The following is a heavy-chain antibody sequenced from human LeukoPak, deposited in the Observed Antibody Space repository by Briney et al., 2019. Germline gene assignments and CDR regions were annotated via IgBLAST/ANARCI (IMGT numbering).Heavy chain of an antibody. Sequence: GGSLRLSCAASGFTFSSYWMNWVRQAPGKGLVWVSRIASDGSSTTYADSVKGRFSISRDNAKNTLYLQMNSLRVEDTAVYYCARALGLAYFDYWGQGTLVTVSS. CDR1: GFTFSSYW. CDR3: ARALGLAYFDY. CDR2: IASDGSST. J-gene: IGHJ4*02. V-gene: IGHV3-74*01.